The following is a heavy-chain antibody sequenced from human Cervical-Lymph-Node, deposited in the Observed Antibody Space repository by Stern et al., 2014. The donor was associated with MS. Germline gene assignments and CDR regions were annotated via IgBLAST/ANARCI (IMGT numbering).Heavy chain of an antibody. CDR2: INTNTWNP. D-gene: IGHD3-10*01. J-gene: IGHJ4*02. V-gene: IGHV7-4-1*02. CDR1: GYTFTGYS. CDR3: ARFVDNTMGRVFDY. Sequence: AQLVESGSELKKPGASVKVSCKASGYTFTGYSMNWVRPAPGQGLGWMGWINTNTWNPTYARGFTGRFVFSLDTSVSTTYLQISSLKAEDTGVYFCARFVDNTMGRVFDYWGQGTQVTVSS.